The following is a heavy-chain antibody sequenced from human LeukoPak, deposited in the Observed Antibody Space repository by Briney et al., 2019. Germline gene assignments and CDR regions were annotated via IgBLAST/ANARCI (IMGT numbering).Heavy chain of an antibody. V-gene: IGHV4-59*08. CDR1: GGSISSSY. CDR2: IYSSGST. Sequence: SETLSLTCTVSGGSISSSYWSWIRQPPGKGLEWIGCIYSSGSTNCNPSLKSRVTLSIDTSRNQFSLKLRSLSATDTAVYYCARFYGSGGYSFDYWGQGTLVTVSS. J-gene: IGHJ4*02. CDR3: ARFYGSGGYSFDY. D-gene: IGHD3-10*01.